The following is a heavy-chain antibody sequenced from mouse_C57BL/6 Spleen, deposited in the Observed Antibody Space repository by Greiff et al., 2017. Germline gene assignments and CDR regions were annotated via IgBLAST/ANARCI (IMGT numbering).Heavy chain of an antibody. Sequence: QVHVKQSGAELVKPGASVKMSCKASGYTFTTYPIEWMKQNHGKSLEWIGNFHPYNDDTKYNEKFKGKATLTVEKSSSTVYLELSRLTSDDSAVYYCARRGGYYWYFDGWGTGTTVTVSS. V-gene: IGHV1-47*01. CDR1: GYTFTTYP. J-gene: IGHJ1*03. CDR2: FHPYNDDT. D-gene: IGHD1-1*02. CDR3: ARRGGYYWYFDG.